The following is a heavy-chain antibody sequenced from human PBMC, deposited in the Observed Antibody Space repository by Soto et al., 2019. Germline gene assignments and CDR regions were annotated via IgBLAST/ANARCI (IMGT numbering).Heavy chain of an antibody. V-gene: IGHV1-18*01. Sequence: QVHLVQSGAEVKKPGASVKVSCQGSGYAFTTYGITWVRQAPGQGLEWMGWISAHSGNTNYAQKHRGRVTVTRVTSASTAYMELGRLRDVDTAVYYCARGGYGDYWGHGAVVTVSS. CDR2: ISAHSGNT. CDR1: GYAFTTYG. J-gene: IGHJ4*01. CDR3: ARGGYGDY. D-gene: IGHD1-1*01.